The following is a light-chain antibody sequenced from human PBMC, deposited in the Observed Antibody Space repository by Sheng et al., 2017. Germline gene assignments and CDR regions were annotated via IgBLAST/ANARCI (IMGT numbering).Light chain of an antibody. J-gene: IGKJ5*01. CDR1: QDIGSL. CDR3: QQANTLPPIT. CDR2: ASS. Sequence: IQMTQSPSSLSASIGDRVTITCRASQDIGSLLAWYQQKPGKAPKILIYASSSLPPGVPARFSGSGSGTDFTLTIDSLQPEDFATYYCQQANTLPPITFGQGTRLEI. V-gene: IGKV1-12*01.